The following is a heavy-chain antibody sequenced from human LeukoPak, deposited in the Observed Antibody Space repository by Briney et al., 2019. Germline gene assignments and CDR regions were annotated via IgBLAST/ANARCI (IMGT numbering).Heavy chain of an antibody. Sequence: TSETLSLTCTVSGGSISSYYWSWIRQPPGKGLEWIGYIYYSGSTNYNPSLKSRVTISVDTSKNQFSLKLSSVTAADTAVYYCAGGYYDSSGYYYNYYYGMDVWGQGTTVTVSS. V-gene: IGHV4-59*01. J-gene: IGHJ6*02. CDR2: IYYSGST. CDR1: GGSISSYY. D-gene: IGHD3-22*01. CDR3: AGGYYDSSGYYYNYYYGMDV.